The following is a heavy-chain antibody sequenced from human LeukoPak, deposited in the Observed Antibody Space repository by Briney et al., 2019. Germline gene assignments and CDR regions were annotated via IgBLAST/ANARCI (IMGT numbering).Heavy chain of an antibody. Sequence: GGSLRLSCAASGFTFSSYAMSWVRQAPGKGLEWVSAISGSGGSTYYADSVKGRFTISRDNSRNTLYLQMNSLRAEDTAVYYCAKGAYDYIEMGYFDYWGQGTLVTVSS. CDR3: AKGAYDYIEMGYFDY. D-gene: IGHD5-12*01. CDR1: GFTFSSYA. CDR2: ISGSGGST. V-gene: IGHV3-23*01. J-gene: IGHJ4*02.